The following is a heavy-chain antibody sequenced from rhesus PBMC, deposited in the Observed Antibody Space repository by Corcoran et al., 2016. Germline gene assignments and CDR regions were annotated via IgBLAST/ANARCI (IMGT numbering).Heavy chain of an antibody. CDR2: IYGSGSST. Sequence: QLQLQESGPGLVKPSETLSVTCAVSGGSISSSYWSWIRQAPGKGLEWIGYIYGSGSSTNYNPSLKSRVTLSVDPSKNQLSLKLSSVTTADTAVYYCARRYSGSYSFDYWGQGVLVTVSS. D-gene: IGHD1-44*02. V-gene: IGHV4-169*01. CDR1: GGSISSSY. J-gene: IGHJ4*01. CDR3: ARRYSGSYSFDY.